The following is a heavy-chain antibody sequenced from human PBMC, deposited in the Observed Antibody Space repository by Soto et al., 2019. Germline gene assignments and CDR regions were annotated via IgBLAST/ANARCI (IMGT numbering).Heavy chain of an antibody. J-gene: IGHJ5*02. CDR2: ISAYNGNT. V-gene: IGHV1-18*01. CDR1: GYTFTSYG. Sequence: ASVKVSCKASGYTFTSYGISWVRQAPGQGLEWMGWISAYNGNTNYAQKLQGRVTMTTDTSTSTAYMELRSLRSDDTAVYYCARGAPIGYCSGGSCYRNNWFDPWGQGTLVTVSS. CDR3: ARGAPIGYCSGGSCYRNNWFDP. D-gene: IGHD2-15*01.